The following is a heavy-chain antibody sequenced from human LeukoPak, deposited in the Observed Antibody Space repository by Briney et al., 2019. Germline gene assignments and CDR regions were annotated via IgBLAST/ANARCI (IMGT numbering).Heavy chain of an antibody. D-gene: IGHD6-6*01. CDR3: ARDSSYSSSLYYFEY. J-gene: IGHJ4*02. CDR1: GGTFSTYT. Sequence: ASVKVSCKSPGGTFSTYTINWVRQAPGQGLEWMGWINPHSGGTNYAQKFQGRVTMPRDTSISTVYMEVSRLRSDDTAVYYCARDSSYSSSLYYFEYWGQGTLVTVSS. V-gene: IGHV1-2*02. CDR2: INPHSGGT.